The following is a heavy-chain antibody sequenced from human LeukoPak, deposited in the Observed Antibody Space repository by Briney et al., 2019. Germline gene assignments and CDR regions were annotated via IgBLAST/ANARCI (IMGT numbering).Heavy chain of an antibody. CDR1: AGSISNHY. V-gene: IGHV4-59*11. J-gene: IGHJ5*02. D-gene: IGHD6-19*01. CDR3: ARGRSSLDL. CDR2: IFYTGSY. Sequence: SETLSLTCTVAAGSISNHYWSWMRQSPGKGLEWIAYIFYTGSYNYNPSRKSRVYISVDTSKNQFSLNLTSVTAADTAVYYCARGRSSLDLWGQGTLVTVSS.